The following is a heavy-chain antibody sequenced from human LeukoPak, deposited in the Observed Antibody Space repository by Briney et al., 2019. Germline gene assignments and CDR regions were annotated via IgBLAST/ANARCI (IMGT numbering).Heavy chain of an antibody. CDR3: ARVGTLGILDY. CDR2: IYYSGST. V-gene: IGHV4-61*08. CDR1: GGSISTGGYS. Sequence: PSETLSLTCAVSGGSISTGGYSWSWIRQPPGKGLEWIGYIYYSGSTNYNPSLKSRVTISVDTSKNQFSLKLSSVTAADTAVYYCARVGTLGILDYWGQGTLVTVSS. J-gene: IGHJ4*02. D-gene: IGHD7-27*01.